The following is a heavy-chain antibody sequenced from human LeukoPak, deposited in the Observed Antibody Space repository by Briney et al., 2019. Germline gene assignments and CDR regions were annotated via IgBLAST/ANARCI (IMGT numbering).Heavy chain of an antibody. Sequence: SETLSLTCTVSGGSISNGDYYWSWIRQPPGKGLEWIGYIYYSGSTYYNPSLKSRVTISVDTSKNQFSLKLSSVTAADTAVYYCARDARSSWYVWGQGTMVTVSS. V-gene: IGHV4-30-4*01. D-gene: IGHD6-13*01. J-gene: IGHJ3*01. CDR3: ARDARSSWYV. CDR2: IYYSGST. CDR1: GGSISNGDYY.